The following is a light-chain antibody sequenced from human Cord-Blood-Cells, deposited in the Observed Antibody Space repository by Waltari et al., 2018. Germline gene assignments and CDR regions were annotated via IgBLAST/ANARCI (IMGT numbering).Light chain of an antibody. CDR3: QQSYSTPWT. Sequence: DIQMTQSPSSLSASVGDRVTITCRASQSISSYLNWYQQKRGKAPKLLIYAASSLQSGVPSRFSGSGSGTDITLTISSLQPEYFATYYCQQSYSTPWTFGQGTKVEIK. CDR2: AAS. CDR1: QSISSY. V-gene: IGKV1-39*01. J-gene: IGKJ1*01.